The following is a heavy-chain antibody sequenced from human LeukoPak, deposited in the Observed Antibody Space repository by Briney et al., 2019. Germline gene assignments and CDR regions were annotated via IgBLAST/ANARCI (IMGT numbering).Heavy chain of an antibody. Sequence: PGGSLRLSCAASGFTFSSYAVTWVRQAPGKGLQWVSSMSGSGGSPYYADSVKGRFTISRDNSKNTVDLQMISLRVEDTAIYYCAKSTGYGGNRGLYDFDYWGQGILVTVSS. D-gene: IGHD4-23*01. CDR1: GFTFSSYA. V-gene: IGHV3-23*01. J-gene: IGHJ4*02. CDR3: AKSTGYGGNRGLYDFDY. CDR2: MSGSGGSP.